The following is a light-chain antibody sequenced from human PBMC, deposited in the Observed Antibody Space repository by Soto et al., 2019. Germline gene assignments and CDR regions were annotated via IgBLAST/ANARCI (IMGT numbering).Light chain of an antibody. CDR3: QHYGSSPST. CDR1: QSVSSSY. Sequence: EIVLTQSPGTLSLSPGERATLSCRASQSVSSSYLAWYQQKPGQAPRLLIYGASSRATGIPDRFSGSGSGTDFTLTISRLGPQGFAVYYCQHYGSSPSTFGQVATLESK. V-gene: IGKV3-20*01. CDR2: GAS. J-gene: IGKJ2*01.